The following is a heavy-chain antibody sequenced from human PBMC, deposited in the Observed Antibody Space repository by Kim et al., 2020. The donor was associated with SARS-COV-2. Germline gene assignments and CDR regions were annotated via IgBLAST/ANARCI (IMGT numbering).Heavy chain of an antibody. J-gene: IGHJ6*02. Sequence: GGSLRLSCAASGFTSSRYSMNWVRQAPGKGLEWVSSISSSTIYIYYADSVKGRFTISRDNAKNSLYLQMSSLRAEDTAVYYCARDSNYYGSGSYPYGMDVWGQGTTVTVSS. CDR2: ISSSTIYI. CDR3: ARDSNYYGSGSYPYGMDV. CDR1: GFTSSRYS. V-gene: IGHV3-21*01. D-gene: IGHD3-10*01.